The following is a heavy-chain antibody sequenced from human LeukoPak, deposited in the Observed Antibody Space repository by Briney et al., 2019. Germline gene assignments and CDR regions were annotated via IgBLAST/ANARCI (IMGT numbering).Heavy chain of an antibody. J-gene: IGHJ5*02. Sequence: ASVKVSCKASGYTFTSYDINWVRQATGQGLEWMGRMNPNSGNTGYAQKFQGRVTMTRSTSISTAYMELSSLRSENTAVYYCARVFAYYDFWSGYYPQYNWFDPWGQGTLVTVSS. V-gene: IGHV1-8*01. CDR3: ARVFAYYDFWSGYYPQYNWFDP. CDR1: GYTFTSYD. CDR2: MNPNSGNT. D-gene: IGHD3-3*01.